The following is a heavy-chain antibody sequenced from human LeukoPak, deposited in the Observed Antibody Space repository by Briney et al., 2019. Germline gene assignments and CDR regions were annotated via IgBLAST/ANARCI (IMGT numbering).Heavy chain of an antibody. CDR3: ASTYYYDSGDDY. D-gene: IGHD3-22*01. CDR1: GYSISSGYY. V-gene: IGHV4-38-2*02. CDR2: IYHSGST. J-gene: IGHJ4*02. Sequence: SETLSLTCTVSGYSISSGYYWGWIRQPPGKGLEWIGSIYHSGSTYYNPSLKSRVTISVDTSKNQFSLKLSSVTAADTAVYYCASTYYYDSGDDYWGQGTLVTVSS.